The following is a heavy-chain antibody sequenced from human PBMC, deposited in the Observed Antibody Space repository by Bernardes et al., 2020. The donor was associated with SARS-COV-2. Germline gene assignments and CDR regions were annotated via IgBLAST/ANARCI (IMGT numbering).Heavy chain of an antibody. CDR3: ARERDSGITIFGVVIRYGMDV. J-gene: IGHJ6*02. V-gene: IGHV3-21*01. Sequence: GGSLSLSCAASGFTFSRYSMNWVRPAPGKGLEWVSSISSSSSYIYYADSVKGRFTISRDNAKNSLYLQMNSLRAEDTAVYYCARERDSGITIFGVVIRYGMDVWGQGTTVTVSS. CDR1: GFTFSRYS. CDR2: ISSSSSYI. D-gene: IGHD3-3*01.